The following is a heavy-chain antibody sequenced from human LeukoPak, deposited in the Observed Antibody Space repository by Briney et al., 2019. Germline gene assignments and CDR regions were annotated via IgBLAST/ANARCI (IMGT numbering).Heavy chain of an antibody. CDR3: ARGRSYYGSGSYYNKGLNYYYYMDV. V-gene: IGHV4-39*07. Sequence: SETLSLTCTVSGGSISSSSYYWSWIRQSPGKGLEWIASIYYSGSTSHNPSLKSRVTISVDTSKNQFSLKLSSVTAADTAVYYCARGRSYYGSGSYYNKGLNYYYYMDVWGKGTTVTVSS. D-gene: IGHD3-10*01. J-gene: IGHJ6*03. CDR2: IYYSGST. CDR1: GGSISSSSYY.